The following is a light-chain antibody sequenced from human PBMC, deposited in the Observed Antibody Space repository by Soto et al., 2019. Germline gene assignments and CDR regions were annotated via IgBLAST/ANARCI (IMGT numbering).Light chain of an antibody. CDR2: KAS. CDR3: QQYNSYSLT. V-gene: IGKV1-5*03. CDR1: QSISSW. Sequence: DIQMTQSPSTLSASVGDRVTITCRASQSISSWLAWYQKKPGKDPKLLIYKASSLESGVPSRFSGSGSGTEFTLTISRLQTDDFATHYCQQYNSYSLTFGQGTRLEIK. J-gene: IGKJ5*01.